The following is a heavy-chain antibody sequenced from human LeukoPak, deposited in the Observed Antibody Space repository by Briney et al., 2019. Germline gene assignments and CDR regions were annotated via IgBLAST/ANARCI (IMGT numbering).Heavy chain of an antibody. CDR3: ARDLPYSSSWESIDY. CDR2: IYSCGST. V-gene: IGHV3-66*01. Sequence: TGGSLRLSCAASGFTVSSNYMSWVRQAPGKGLEWVSVIYSCGSTYYADSVKGRFTISRDNSKNTLYLQMNSLRAEDTAVYYCARDLPYSSSWESIDYWGQGTLVTVSS. CDR1: GFTVSSNY. D-gene: IGHD6-13*01. J-gene: IGHJ4*02.